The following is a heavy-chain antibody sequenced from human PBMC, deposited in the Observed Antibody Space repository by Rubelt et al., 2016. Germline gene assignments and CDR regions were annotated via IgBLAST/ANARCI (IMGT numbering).Heavy chain of an antibody. J-gene: IGHJ4*02. Sequence: TVSGGSISGYFWSWIRQTPGKGLEWIGYIYYSGSTNYNSSLKSRVTISVDTSKSQFSLNLRPVTAADTAVYYCARVGDSGGGYGYTGLYYFDYWGQGTLVTVSS. CDR3: ARVGDSGGGYGYTGLYYFDY. CDR1: GGSISGYF. CDR2: IYYSGST. V-gene: IGHV4-59*01. D-gene: IGHD5-18*01.